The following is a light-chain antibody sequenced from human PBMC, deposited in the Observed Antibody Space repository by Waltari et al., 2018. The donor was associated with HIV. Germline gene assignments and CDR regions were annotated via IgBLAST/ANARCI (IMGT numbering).Light chain of an antibody. CDR3: ASWDSSLSVGV. J-gene: IGLJ3*02. CDR1: SSNIGTNY. Sequence: QSVLTQPPSVSAAPGQKVTISCSGGSSNIGTNYVSWYQQSPGTAPRLLIYENTKRRSGLPDRFSGSKSATSATLDITGLQTGDEADYYCASWDSSLSVGVFGGGTRLTVL. V-gene: IGLV1-51*02. CDR2: ENT.